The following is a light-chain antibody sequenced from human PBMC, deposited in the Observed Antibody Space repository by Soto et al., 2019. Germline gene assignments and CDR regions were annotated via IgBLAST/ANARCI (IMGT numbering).Light chain of an antibody. CDR3: QHYNSYSEA. Sequence: EIVLTQSPGTLSLSPVERATLSCRASQNVNNNYLAWYQQRPGQAPRLLFYGASTRATGIPARFSGSGSGTEFTLTISSLQPDDFATYYCQHYNSYSEAFGQGTKVDNK. V-gene: IGKV3-20*01. CDR2: GAS. J-gene: IGKJ1*01. CDR1: QNVNNNY.